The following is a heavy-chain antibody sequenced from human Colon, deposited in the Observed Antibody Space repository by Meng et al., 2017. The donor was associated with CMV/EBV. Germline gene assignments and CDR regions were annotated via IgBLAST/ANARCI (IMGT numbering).Heavy chain of an antibody. D-gene: IGHD4-23*01. Sequence: GGSLRLSCAASGFTFSNYGMHWVRQAPGKGPEWVAFMRYDGSNIYYLDSVKGRFTISRDNSKNTLFLQMNSLRPEDTGIYYCTKPLGGGNVPPHDAFEIWGQGTVVTVSS. V-gene: IGHV3-30*02. CDR2: MRYDGSNI. CDR3: TKPLGGGNVPPHDAFEI. J-gene: IGHJ3*02. CDR1: GFTFSNYG.